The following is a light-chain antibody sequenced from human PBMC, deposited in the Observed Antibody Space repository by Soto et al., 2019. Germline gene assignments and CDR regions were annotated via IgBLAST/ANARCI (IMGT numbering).Light chain of an antibody. V-gene: IGKV3-20*01. Sequence: ELVLTQSPGTLSLSPGEGATLSCRASQRISSSFLAWYQQKPGQAPRLLMYAAASRAAGIPDRFRGSGSGTDFTLTISRLEPEDFAVYFCQHYGDSRTFGQGTKVDIK. J-gene: IGKJ1*01. CDR2: AAA. CDR3: QHYGDSRT. CDR1: QRISSSF.